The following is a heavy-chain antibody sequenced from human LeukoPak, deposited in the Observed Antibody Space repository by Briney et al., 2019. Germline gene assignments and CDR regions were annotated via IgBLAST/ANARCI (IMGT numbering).Heavy chain of an antibody. J-gene: IGHJ4*02. CDR1: GFTFSGSA. D-gene: IGHD3-10*01. CDR3: TFYGSGSYYNHY. V-gene: IGHV3-73*01. Sequence: GGSLRLSCAASGFTFSGSAMHLVRQASGKGLEWVGRIRSKANSYATAYAASVKGRFTISRDDSKNTAYLQMNSLKTEDTAVYYCTFYGSGSYYNHYWGQGTLVTVSS. CDR2: IRSKANSYAT.